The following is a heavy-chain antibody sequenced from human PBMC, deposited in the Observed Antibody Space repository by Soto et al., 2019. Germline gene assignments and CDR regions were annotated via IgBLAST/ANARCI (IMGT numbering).Heavy chain of an antibody. J-gene: IGHJ4*02. CDR3: ARVGYCSGGSCYSKYFDY. V-gene: IGHV4-34*01. CDR1: GGSFSGYY. CDR2: INHSGST. D-gene: IGHD2-15*01. Sequence: PSETLSLTCAVYGGSFSGYYWSWIRQPPGKGLEWIGEINHSGSTNYNPFLKSRVTISVDTSKNQFSLKLSSVTAADTAVYYCARVGYCSGGSCYSKYFDYWGQGTLVTVSS.